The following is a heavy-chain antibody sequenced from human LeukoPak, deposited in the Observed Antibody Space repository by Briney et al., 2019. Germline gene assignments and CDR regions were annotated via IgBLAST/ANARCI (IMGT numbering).Heavy chain of an antibody. Sequence: PSETLSLTCTVSGGSISSSSYYWGWIRQPPGKGLEWIGSIYYSGSTYYNPSLKSRVTISVDTSKNQFSLKLSSVTAADTAVYYCAREPRYSGSHHWGQGTLITVSS. CDR2: IYYSGST. CDR3: AREPRYSGSHH. D-gene: IGHD1-26*01. CDR1: GGSISSSSYY. J-gene: IGHJ4*02. V-gene: IGHV4-39*07.